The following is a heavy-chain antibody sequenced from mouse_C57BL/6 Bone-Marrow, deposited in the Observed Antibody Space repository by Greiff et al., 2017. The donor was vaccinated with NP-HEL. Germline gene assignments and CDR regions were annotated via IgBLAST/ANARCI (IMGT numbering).Heavy chain of an antibody. CDR3: ARGGDDYDVFDY. CDR2: IDPSDSET. J-gene: IGHJ2*01. D-gene: IGHD2-4*01. V-gene: IGHV1-52*01. Sequence: VQLQQSGAELVRPGSSVKLSCKASGYTFTSYWMHWVKQRPIQGLEWIGNIDPSDSETHYNQKFKDKATLTVDKSSSTAYMQLSSLTSEDSAVYYCARGGDDYDVFDYWGQGTTLTVSS. CDR1: GYTFTSYW.